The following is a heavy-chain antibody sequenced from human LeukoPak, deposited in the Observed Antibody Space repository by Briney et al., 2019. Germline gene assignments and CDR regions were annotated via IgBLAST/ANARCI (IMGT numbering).Heavy chain of an antibody. CDR3: ARDRLGWSFVFDI. V-gene: IGHV3-11*06. Sequence: KPGGSLRLSCAASGFSFSGYYMSWIRQAPGKGLEWVSYISDSSGYTKDADSVKGRFTISRDNAKKSLYLQMNSLRAEDTAVYYCARDRLGWSFVFDIRGQGTMVTVSS. J-gene: IGHJ3*02. D-gene: IGHD2-21*01. CDR1: GFSFSGYY. CDR2: ISDSSGYT.